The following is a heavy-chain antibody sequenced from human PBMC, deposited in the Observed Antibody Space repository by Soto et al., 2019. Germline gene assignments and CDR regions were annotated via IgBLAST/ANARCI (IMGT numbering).Heavy chain of an antibody. CDR3: AVSSGWYPEGFDY. CDR1: GDSFTSYG. J-gene: IGHJ4*02. Sequence: GASVKLSCKACGDSFTSYGISWVRQAPGQGLEWMGWISAYNGNTNYAQKLQGRVTMTTDTSTSTAYMELRSLRSDDTAVYYCAVSSGWYPEGFDYWGQGTLVTVSS. V-gene: IGHV1-18*01. D-gene: IGHD6-19*01. CDR2: ISAYNGNT.